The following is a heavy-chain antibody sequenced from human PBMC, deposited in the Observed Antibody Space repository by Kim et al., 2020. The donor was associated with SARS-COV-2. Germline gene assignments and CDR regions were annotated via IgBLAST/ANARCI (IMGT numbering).Heavy chain of an antibody. D-gene: IGHD1-1*01. Sequence: SETLSLTCTVSGGSISSGAYYLSWIRQHPGKGLEWIGYIYYSGSTYYDPSLKSRVTISVDTSKNQFSLKLTSVTAADTAVYYCARGFPGTGNYYGMDVWGQGTTVTVSS. CDR1: GGSISSGAYY. CDR3: ARGFPGTGNYYGMDV. CDR2: IYYSGST. V-gene: IGHV4-31*03. J-gene: IGHJ6*02.